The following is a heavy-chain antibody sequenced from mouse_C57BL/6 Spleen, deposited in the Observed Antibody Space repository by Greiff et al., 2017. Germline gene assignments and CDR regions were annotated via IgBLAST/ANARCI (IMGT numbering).Heavy chain of an antibody. D-gene: IGHD2-4*01. Sequence: QVQLQQSGAELVRPGASVKLSCKASGYTFTDYYINWVKQRPGQGLEWIARIYPGSGNTYYNEKFKGKATLTAEKSSSTAYMQLSSLTSEDSAVYFCARGYDYDEGFDYWGQGTTLTVSS. CDR1: GYTFTDYY. CDR2: IYPGSGNT. V-gene: IGHV1-76*01. CDR3: ARGYDYDEGFDY. J-gene: IGHJ2*01.